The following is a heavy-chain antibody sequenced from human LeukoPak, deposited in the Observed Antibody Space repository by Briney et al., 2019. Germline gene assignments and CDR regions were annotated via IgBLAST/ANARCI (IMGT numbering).Heavy chain of an antibody. J-gene: IGHJ6*02. CDR1: GFTVSSNY. V-gene: IGHV3-53*01. CDR2: IFSGGTT. CDR3: AREGNYYDMDV. Sequence: PGGTLRLSCAASGFTVSSNYMSWVRQAPGKGLEWVSVIFSGGTTYYSDSAKGRFTISRDNPKNSLYLQMNSLRAEDTAEYYCAREGNYYDMDVWGQGTTVTVYS.